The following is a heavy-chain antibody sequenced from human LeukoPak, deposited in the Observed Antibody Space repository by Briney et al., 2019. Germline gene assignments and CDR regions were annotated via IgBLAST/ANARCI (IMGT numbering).Heavy chain of an antibody. Sequence: ASVKVSCKASGYTFTSYGISWVRQAPGQGLEWMGWISAYNGNTHYAQKFQGRVTMTTDTSTSTAYMELRSLRSDDTAVYYCARDTPIDIVVVPAAAGDAFDIWGQGTMVTVSS. V-gene: IGHV1-18*01. CDR1: GYTFTSYG. CDR3: ARDTPIDIVVVPAAAGDAFDI. CDR2: ISAYNGNT. J-gene: IGHJ3*02. D-gene: IGHD2-2*01.